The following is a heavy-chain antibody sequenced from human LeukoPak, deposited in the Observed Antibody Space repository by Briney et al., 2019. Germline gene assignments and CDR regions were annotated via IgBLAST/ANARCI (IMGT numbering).Heavy chain of an antibody. D-gene: IGHD2-2*01. CDR2: VSGHSGNT. CDR3: ARGLGYCNTATCYGELPGDY. CDR1: GFIFNRYH. V-gene: IGHV1-18*01. J-gene: IGHJ4*02. Sequence: ASVKVSCKASGFIFNRYHISWVRQAPGQGLEWMGRVSGHSGNTQYAENFQGRVTMTIDTSTTTAYMEMRSLRSDDTAVYYCARGLGYCNTATCYGELPGDYWSQGTLVTVSS.